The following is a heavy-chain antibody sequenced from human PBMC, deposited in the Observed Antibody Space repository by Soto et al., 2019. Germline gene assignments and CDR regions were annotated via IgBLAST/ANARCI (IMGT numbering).Heavy chain of an antibody. J-gene: IGHJ3*02. D-gene: IGHD3-3*01. CDR2: ISGSGGST. CDR3: AKDREILEWLLGPNANDAFDI. CDR1: GFTFSSYA. Sequence: GGSLRLSCAASGFTFSSYAMSWVRQAPGKGLEWVSAISGSGGSTYYADSVKGRFTISRDNSKNTLYLQMNSLRAEDTAVYYCAKDREILEWLLGPNANDAFDIWGQATMVTVSS. V-gene: IGHV3-23*01.